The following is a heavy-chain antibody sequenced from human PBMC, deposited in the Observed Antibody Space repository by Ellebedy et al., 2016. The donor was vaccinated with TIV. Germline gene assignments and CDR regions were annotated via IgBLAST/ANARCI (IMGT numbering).Heavy chain of an antibody. Sequence: MPGGSLRLSCTVSGGSISSYYWSRIRQPPGKGLEWIGYIYYSGSTNYNPSLKSRVTISVDTSKNQFSLKLSSVTAADTAVYYCARHRLRGQGPDYWGQGTLVTVSS. CDR2: IYYSGST. CDR3: ARHRLRGQGPDY. J-gene: IGHJ4*02. V-gene: IGHV4-59*08. CDR1: GGSISSYY. D-gene: IGHD4-17*01.